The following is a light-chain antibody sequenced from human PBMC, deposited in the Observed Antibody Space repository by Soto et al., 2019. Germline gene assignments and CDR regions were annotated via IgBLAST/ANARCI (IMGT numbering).Light chain of an antibody. CDR1: SPNIGSNT. J-gene: IGLJ2*01. Sequence: QSVLTQPPSASGTPGQRVTISCSGSSPNIGSNTVNWYQQLPGTAPKLLIYSNNQRPSGVPDRFSGSKSGTSASLAISGLQSEDEADYYCAAWDDSLNAYVVFGGGTKLTVL. CDR3: AAWDDSLNAYVV. CDR2: SNN. V-gene: IGLV1-44*01.